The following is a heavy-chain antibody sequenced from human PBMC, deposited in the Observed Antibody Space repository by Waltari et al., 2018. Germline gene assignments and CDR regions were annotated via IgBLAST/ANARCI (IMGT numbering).Heavy chain of an antibody. V-gene: IGHV1-69*01. J-gene: IGHJ3*02. CDR1: GGTFSSYA. CDR2: LIPSCVTA. CDR3: ARDLQRDAFDI. D-gene: IGHD6-25*01. Sequence: QVQLLKSGAEVKKPGSSVKVYCKAYGGTFSSYATRWVRQAPGQGLEWMGGLIPSCVTANDAQKFQGRGTITADESTSTAYRELSSLRSEDTAVYYCARDLQRDAFDIWCQGTMVTVSS.